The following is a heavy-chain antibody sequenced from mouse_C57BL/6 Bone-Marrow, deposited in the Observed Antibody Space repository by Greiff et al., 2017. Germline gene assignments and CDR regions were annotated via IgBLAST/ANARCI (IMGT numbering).Heavy chain of an antibody. CDR1: GYAFTNYL. V-gene: IGHV1-54*01. CDR2: INPGSGGT. Sequence: VQLQESGAELVRPGTSVKVSCTASGYAFTNYLIEWVKQRPGQGLEWIGVINPGSGGTNSNEKFKGKATLTADKSSSTAYMQLSSLTSEDSAVYFCARWGGNYYFDYWGQGTTLTVSS. CDR3: ARWGGNYYFDY. D-gene: IGHD2-1*01. J-gene: IGHJ2*01.